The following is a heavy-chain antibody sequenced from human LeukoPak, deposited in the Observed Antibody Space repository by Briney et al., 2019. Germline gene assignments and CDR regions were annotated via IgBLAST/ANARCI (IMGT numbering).Heavy chain of an antibody. CDR1: GFTFSTYT. CDR2: ISGSGGNT. CDR3: AKAAFSRTSYFDY. J-gene: IGHJ4*02. V-gene: IGHV3-23*01. D-gene: IGHD3-3*02. Sequence: GGSLRLSCAASGFTFSTYTMSWVRQAPGKGLEWVSAISGSGGNTDYADSVRGRFTISRDNSKNTLYLQMDSLRAGDTAVDYCAKAAFSRTSYFDYWGQGTLVTASS.